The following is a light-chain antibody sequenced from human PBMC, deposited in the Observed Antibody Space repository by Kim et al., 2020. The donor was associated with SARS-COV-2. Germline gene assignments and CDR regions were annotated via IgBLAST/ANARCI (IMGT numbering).Light chain of an antibody. CDR1: SSDVGGYNY. V-gene: IGLV2-8*01. Sequence: QSALTQPPSASGSPGQSVTISCTGISSDVGGYNYVSWYQQHPGKAPKAIIYEVSKRPSGVPDRFSGSKSGNTASLTVSGLQAEDEAHYYCTSYTGTNVVFGGGTQLTVL. CDR2: EVS. CDR3: TSYTGTNVV. J-gene: IGLJ2*01.